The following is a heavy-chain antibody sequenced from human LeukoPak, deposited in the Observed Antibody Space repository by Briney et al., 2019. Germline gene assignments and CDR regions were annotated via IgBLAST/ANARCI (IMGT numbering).Heavy chain of an antibody. CDR1: GFTFSSYS. V-gene: IGHV3-21*01. CDR3: ARVVWGQLTYYFDY. J-gene: IGHJ4*02. CDR2: ISTSSSYI. D-gene: IGHD3-16*01. Sequence: PGRSLRLSCAASGFTFSSYSMKWVRQAPGKGLEWVSSISTSSSYIYYADSVKGRFTIFRDNAKNSLYLQMNSLRAEDTAVYYCARVVWGQLTYYFDYWGQGTLVTVSS.